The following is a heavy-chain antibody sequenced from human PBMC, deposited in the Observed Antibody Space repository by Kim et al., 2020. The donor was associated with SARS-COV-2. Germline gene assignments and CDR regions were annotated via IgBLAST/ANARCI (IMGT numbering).Heavy chain of an antibody. V-gene: IGHV4-34*01. CDR3: ARWDELLYGRDY. D-gene: IGHD2-2*02. CDR1: GGSFSGYY. CDR2: INHSGST. J-gene: IGHJ4*02. Sequence: SETLSLTCAVYGGSFSGYYWSWIRQPPGKGLEWIGEINHSGSTNYNPSLKSRVTISVDTSKNQFSLKLSSVTAADTAVYYCARWDELLYGRDYWGQGTLVTVSS.